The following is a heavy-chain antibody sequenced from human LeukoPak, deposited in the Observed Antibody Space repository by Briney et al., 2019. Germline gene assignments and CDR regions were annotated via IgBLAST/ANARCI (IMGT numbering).Heavy chain of an antibody. CDR3: ARDYRSSSGRSIDY. CDR2: IKQDGSER. CDR1: GFTFSNYW. J-gene: IGHJ4*02. V-gene: IGHV3-7*01. D-gene: IGHD6-6*01. Sequence: GGSLRLSCAASGFTFSNYWMSWVRKAPGTGLELVANIKQDGSERYYVDSVKGRFTVSRDNAKNSLYLQMNNLRAEDTSVYYCARDYRSSSGRSIDYWGQGTLVTVSS.